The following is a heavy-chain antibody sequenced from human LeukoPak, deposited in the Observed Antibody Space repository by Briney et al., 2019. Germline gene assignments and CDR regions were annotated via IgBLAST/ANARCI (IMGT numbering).Heavy chain of an antibody. V-gene: IGHV3-7*01. J-gene: IGHJ6*03. CDR2: IKQDGSEK. D-gene: IGHD6-13*01. CDR1: GFTFNSYA. Sequence: GGSLRLSCAASGFTFNSYAMSWVRQAPGKGLEWVANIKQDGSEKYYVDSVKGRFTISRDNAKNSLYLQMNSLRAEDTAVYYCARVRQQLSRYYYYYYMDAWGKGTTVTISS. CDR3: ARVRQQLSRYYYYYYMDA.